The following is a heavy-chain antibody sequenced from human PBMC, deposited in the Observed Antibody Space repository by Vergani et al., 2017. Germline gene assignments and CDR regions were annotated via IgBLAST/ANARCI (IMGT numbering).Heavy chain of an antibody. Sequence: EVQLLESGGSLKQPGGSVRLSCAASGFTFSTYTMHWVRQAPGKGLDWVSALTGGGGSTYYADSFKGRFIISRDNSRDTLYLQMNSLRPEDTATYYCVKDAVSYENFFDSWGQGTLVTVSS. D-gene: IGHD1-26*01. CDR3: VKDAVSYENFFDS. J-gene: IGHJ4*02. V-gene: IGHV3-23*01. CDR1: GFTFSTYT. CDR2: LTGGGGST.